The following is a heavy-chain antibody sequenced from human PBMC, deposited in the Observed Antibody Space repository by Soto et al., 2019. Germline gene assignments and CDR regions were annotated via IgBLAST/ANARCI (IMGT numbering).Heavy chain of an antibody. J-gene: IGHJ6*02. CDR1: GYTFTGDY. Sequence: AAVKVSCKASGYTFTGDYMHWVRQAPGQGLEWMGWINPNSGGTNYAQKFQGWVTMTRDTSISTAYMELSRLRSDDTAVYYCARDSLGYCSSTSCYESSYYGMDVWGQGTTVTVSS. CDR3: ARDSLGYCSSTSCYESSYYGMDV. D-gene: IGHD2-2*01. CDR2: INPNSGGT. V-gene: IGHV1-2*04.